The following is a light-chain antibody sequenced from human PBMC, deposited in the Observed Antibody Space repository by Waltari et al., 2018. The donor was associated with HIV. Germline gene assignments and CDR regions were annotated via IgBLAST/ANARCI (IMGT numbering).Light chain of an antibody. CDR1: MDINRW. J-gene: IGKJ5*01. V-gene: IGKV1-12*01. CDR2: GGY. Sequence: DIQMTQSPSSVSAFVGDTVTITCRARMDINRWVVWYQQKPGKAPKVVIYGGYTLQSGVPARFSGSGFGTDFALTISRLQPEDFATYYCQQAASFPITFGQGTRLDLK. CDR3: QQAASFPIT.